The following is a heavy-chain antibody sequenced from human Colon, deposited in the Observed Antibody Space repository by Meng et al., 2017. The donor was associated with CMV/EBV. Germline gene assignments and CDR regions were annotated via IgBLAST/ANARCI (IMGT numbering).Heavy chain of an antibody. CDR2: IKQDGSEK. CDR1: GFTFSKYW. D-gene: IGHD6-13*01. CDR3: ARPARGSTNYY. J-gene: IGHJ4*02. V-gene: IGHV3-7*01. Sequence: GESLKISCATSGFTFSKYWMSWVRQAPGKGLEWVANIKQDGSEKYYVDSVKGRFTISRDNAKNSVSLQMNGLRAEDTAVYYCARPARGSTNYYWGQGTLVTSPQ.